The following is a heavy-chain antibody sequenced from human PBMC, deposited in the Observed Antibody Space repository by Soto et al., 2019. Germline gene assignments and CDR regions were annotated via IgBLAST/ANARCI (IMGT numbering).Heavy chain of an antibody. CDR2: IYYNGNT. Sequence: QVQVQESGPGLVKPSQTLSLKCRVSGGSIGSSDYYWSWIRQHPEKGLEWIGSIYYNGNTDYNPSLRGLPTMSLDTSMNEFSLKLPSVPAADTAVYYCARDKGGAALKGSGMDVWGQGTTVTVS. CDR3: ARDKGGAALKGSGMDV. J-gene: IGHJ6*02. V-gene: IGHV4-31*01. D-gene: IGHD3-10*01. CDR1: GGSIGSSDYY.